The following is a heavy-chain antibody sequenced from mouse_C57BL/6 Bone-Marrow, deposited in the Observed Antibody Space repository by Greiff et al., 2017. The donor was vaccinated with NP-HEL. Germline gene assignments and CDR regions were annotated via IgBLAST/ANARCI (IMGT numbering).Heavy chain of an antibody. Sequence: EVKLMESGAELVRPGASVKLSCTASGFNIKDDYMHWVKQRPEQGLEWIGWIDPENGDTEYASKFQGKATITADTSSNTAYLQLSSLTSEDTAVYYCTTLLRLYGGQGTLVTVSA. J-gene: IGHJ3*01. CDR2: IDPENGDT. CDR3: TTLLRLY. D-gene: IGHD1-1*01. V-gene: IGHV14-4*01. CDR1: GFNIKDDY.